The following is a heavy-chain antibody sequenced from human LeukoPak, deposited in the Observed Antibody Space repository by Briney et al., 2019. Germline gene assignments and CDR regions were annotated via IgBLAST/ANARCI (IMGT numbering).Heavy chain of an antibody. J-gene: IGHJ4*02. D-gene: IGHD6-13*01. CDR3: ARGTGIAEYYFDY. CDR1: GFTFGDYA. V-gene: IGHV3-49*03. Sequence: PGGFLRLSCTASGFTFGDYAMSWIRQAPGKGLEWVGFIRSKAYGETADYAASVKGRFTISRDDSKAIAYLQMNSLKTEDTAVYYCARGTGIAEYYFDYWGQGTLVTVSS. CDR2: IRSKAYGETA.